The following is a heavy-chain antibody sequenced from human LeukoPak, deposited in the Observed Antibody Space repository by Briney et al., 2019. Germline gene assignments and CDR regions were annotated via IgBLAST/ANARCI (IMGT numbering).Heavy chain of an antibody. V-gene: IGHV3-74*01. CDR3: ARSKYGDYPYFDY. CDR1: GFTFSSYW. J-gene: IGHJ4*02. CDR2: INTDGSST. D-gene: IGHD4-17*01. Sequence: GGSLRLSCAASGFTFSSYWMHWVRQAPGKGLAWVSRINTDGSSTSYADSVKGRFTISRDNAKNTLYLQMNSLRAEDTAVYYCARSKYGDYPYFDYWGQGTLVTVSS.